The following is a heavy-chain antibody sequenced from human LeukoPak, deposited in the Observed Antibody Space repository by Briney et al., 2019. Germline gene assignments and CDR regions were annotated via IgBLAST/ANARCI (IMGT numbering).Heavy chain of an antibody. CDR3: AGTAYCGGDCYFDAEYFQH. D-gene: IGHD2-21*02. CDR2: IYTSGST. J-gene: IGHJ1*01. Sequence: SETLSLTCTVSGGSISSYYWSWIRQPAGKGLEWIGRIYTSGSTNYNPPLKSRVTMPVDTSKNQFSLKLSSVTAADTAVYYCAGTAYCGGDCYFDAEYFQHWGQGTLVTVSS. V-gene: IGHV4-4*07. CDR1: GGSISSYY.